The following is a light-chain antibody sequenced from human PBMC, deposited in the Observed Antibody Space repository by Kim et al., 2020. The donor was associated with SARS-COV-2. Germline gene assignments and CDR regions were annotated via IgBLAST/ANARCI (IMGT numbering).Light chain of an antibody. V-gene: IGKV1-39*01. CDR2: AAS. Sequence: ASVGEGVTITCRTSQSISSYLNWFQQIPGKAPKLLIYAASSLQSGVPSRFSGSGSGTDFTLTISSLQPEDFATYYCQQSYSIPFTFGAGTKVDIK. CDR3: QQSYSIPFT. CDR1: QSISSY. J-gene: IGKJ4*01.